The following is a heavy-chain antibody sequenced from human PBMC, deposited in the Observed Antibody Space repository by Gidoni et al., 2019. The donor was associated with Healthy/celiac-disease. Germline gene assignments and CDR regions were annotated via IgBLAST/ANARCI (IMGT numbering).Heavy chain of an antibody. CDR2: ISGRGGST. J-gene: IGHJ3*02. D-gene: IGHD2-15*01. CDR1: GFTFSSYA. V-gene: IGHV3-23*01. CDR3: AKAGPLVVVAADAAFDI. Sequence: EVQLLESGGGLVQPGGSLRLSCAASGFTFSSYAMSWVGQAPGKGLEWVSAISGRGGSTYYADSVKGRFTISRDNSKNTLYLQMNSLRAEDTAVYSCAKAGPLVVVAADAAFDIWGQGTMVTVSS.